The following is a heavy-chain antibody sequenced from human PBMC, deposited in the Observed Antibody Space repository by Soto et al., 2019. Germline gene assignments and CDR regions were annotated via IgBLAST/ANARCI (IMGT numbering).Heavy chain of an antibody. D-gene: IGHD6-6*01. V-gene: IGHV4-59*01. CDR1: GCSISSYY. CDR3: ARGRRRQVLNRFDP. J-gene: IGHJ5*02. Sequence: PSETLSLTCTVSGCSISSYYWSWIRQPPGKGLEWIGYIYYIGSTNYNPSIKSRVTISVDTSKNQFSLKLSSVTAADTAVYYCARGRRRQVLNRFDPWGQGTLVTVSS. CDR2: IYYIGST.